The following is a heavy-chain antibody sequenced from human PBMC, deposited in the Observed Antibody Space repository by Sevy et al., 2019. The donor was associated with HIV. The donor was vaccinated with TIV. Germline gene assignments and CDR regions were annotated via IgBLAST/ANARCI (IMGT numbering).Heavy chain of an antibody. D-gene: IGHD6-6*01. Sequence: ASVKVSCKASGYTFTGYYMHWVRQAPGQGLEWMGRINPNSGGTNYAQKFQGRVTMTRDTSISTAYMELGRLGSDDTAVYYCARVHLAARPYYYYGMDVWGQGTTVTVSS. J-gene: IGHJ6*02. CDR3: ARVHLAARPYYYYGMDV. CDR1: GYTFTGYY. V-gene: IGHV1-2*06. CDR2: INPNSGGT.